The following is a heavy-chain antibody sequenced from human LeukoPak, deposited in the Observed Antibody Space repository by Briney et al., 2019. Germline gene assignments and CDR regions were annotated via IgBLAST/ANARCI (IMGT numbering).Heavy chain of an antibody. CDR2: ISGSGGST. V-gene: IGHV3-23*01. Sequence: WGTLRLSCAASGFTFSSYAISWGRHPPAPGREWVSAISGSGGSTCYADSVKGRFTISRDNSKNTLYLQMNSLRAEDTAVYYCATKNSVLRTAWGQGTLVTVS. J-gene: IGHJ5*02. CDR1: GFTFSSYA. CDR3: ATKNSVLRTA. D-gene: IGHD3-3*01.